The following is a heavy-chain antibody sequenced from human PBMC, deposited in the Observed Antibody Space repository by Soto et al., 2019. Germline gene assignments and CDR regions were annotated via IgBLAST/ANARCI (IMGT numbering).Heavy chain of an antibody. CDR1: GGTFSSYA. D-gene: IGHD6-19*01. Sequence: SVKVSCKASGGTFSSYAISWVRQAPGQGLEWMGGIIPIFGTANYAQKFQGRVTITADESTSTAYMELSSLRSEDTAVYYCAIRLRRAVAGTYLVGALDYWGQGTLVTVSS. V-gene: IGHV1-69*13. CDR2: IIPIFGTA. J-gene: IGHJ4*02. CDR3: AIRLRRAVAGTYLVGALDY.